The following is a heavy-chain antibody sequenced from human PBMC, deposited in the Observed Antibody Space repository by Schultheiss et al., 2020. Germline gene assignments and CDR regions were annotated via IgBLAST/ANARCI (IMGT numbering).Heavy chain of an antibody. CDR1: GGSISSGGYY. D-gene: IGHD4-11*01. CDR2: IYYSGST. V-gene: IGHV4-61*08. CDR3: ARVTTVTTYFDY. Sequence: SETLSLTCTVSGGSISSGGYYWSWIRQPPGKGLEWIGYIYYSGSTYYNPSLKSRVTISVDTSKNQFSLKLSSVTAADTAVYYCARVTTVTTYFDYWGQGTLVTVAS. J-gene: IGHJ4*02.